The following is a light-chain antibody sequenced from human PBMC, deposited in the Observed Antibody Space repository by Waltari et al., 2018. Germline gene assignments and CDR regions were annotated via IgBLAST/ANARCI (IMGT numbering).Light chain of an antibody. CDR3: ATWDDTLNGRV. CDR1: SSNIGSNT. V-gene: IGLV1-44*01. CDR2: NNY. Sequence: QSVLTQSPSASGTPGQRVSMSCSGSSSNIGSNTVNWYQQLPGTAPKLLIYNNYKRASGVPDRISGSKTGASATLSSSRLQCEGEADYHCATWDDTLNGRVFGGGTKLTFL. J-gene: IGLJ3*02.